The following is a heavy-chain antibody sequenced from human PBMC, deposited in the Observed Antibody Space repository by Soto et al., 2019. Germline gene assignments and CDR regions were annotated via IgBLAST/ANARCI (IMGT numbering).Heavy chain of an antibody. CDR2: INHSGST. V-gene: IGHV4-34*01. CDR3: ARGPGYCSGGSCYSGGGAFDI. J-gene: IGHJ3*02. CDR1: GGSFSGYY. D-gene: IGHD2-15*01. Sequence: QVQLQQWGAGLLKPSETLSLTCAVYGGSFSGYYWSWIRQPPGKGLEWIGEINHSGSTNYNPSLTSRVTISVDTSKNQFSLKLSSVTAADTAVYYCARGPGYCSGGSCYSGGGAFDIWGQGTMVTVSS.